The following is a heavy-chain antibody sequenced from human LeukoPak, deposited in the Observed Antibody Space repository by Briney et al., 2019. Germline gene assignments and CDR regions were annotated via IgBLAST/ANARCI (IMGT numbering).Heavy chain of an antibody. CDR1: GFIFNNAW. CDR2: IQSKTDGGTT. D-gene: IGHD1-1*01. Sequence: GGSLRLSCAASGFIFNNAWMHWSRQAPGKGLEWVGRIQSKTDGGTTNYAAPVKDRFIISRDDSQNTLFLQMNSLQSEDTAVYYCTTDSQLGGDFDLGDYWGQGTPVAVSS. V-gene: IGHV3-15*07. J-gene: IGHJ4*02. CDR3: TTDSQLGGDFDLGDY.